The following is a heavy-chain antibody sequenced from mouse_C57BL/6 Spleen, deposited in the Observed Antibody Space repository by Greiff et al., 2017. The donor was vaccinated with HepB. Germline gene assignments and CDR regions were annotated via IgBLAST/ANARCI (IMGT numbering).Heavy chain of an antibody. CDR3: ARDDYGTQYYFDY. J-gene: IGHJ2*01. CDR1: GYTFTSYW. CDR2: IDPSDSET. D-gene: IGHD1-2*01. Sequence: VQLQQPGAELVRPGSSVKLSCKASGYTFTSYWMHWVKQRPIQGLEWIGNIDPSDSETHYNQKFKDKATLTVDKSSSAAYMQLSSLTSEDSAVYYGARDDYGTQYYFDYWGQGTTLTVSS. V-gene: IGHV1-52*01.